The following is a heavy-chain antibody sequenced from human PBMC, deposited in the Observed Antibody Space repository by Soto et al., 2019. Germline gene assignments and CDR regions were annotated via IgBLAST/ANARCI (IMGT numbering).Heavy chain of an antibody. D-gene: IGHD3-10*01. CDR3: ARLVRGVIISYYYYGMDV. V-gene: IGHV4-31*03. CDR1: GGSISGGGYY. J-gene: IGHJ6*02. CDR2: IYYSGST. Sequence: QVQLQESGPGLVKPSQTLSLTCTVSGGSISGGGYYWSWIRQHPGKGLEWIGYIYYSGSTYYNPSLKSRVTISVDTSKNQFSLKLSSVTAADTAVYYCARLVRGVIISYYYYGMDVWGQGTTVTVSS.